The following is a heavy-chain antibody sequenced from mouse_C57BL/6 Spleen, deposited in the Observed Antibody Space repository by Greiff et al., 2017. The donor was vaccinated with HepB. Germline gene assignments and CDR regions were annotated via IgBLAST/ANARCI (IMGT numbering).Heavy chain of an antibody. CDR3: ARGDYDYDDVAPTMDY. D-gene: IGHD2-4*01. CDR1: GYTLTSYG. J-gene: IGHJ4*01. CDR2: ISPRSGNT. Sequence: QVQLKESGAELARPGASVKLSCKASGYTLTSYGISWVKQRTGQGLEWIGEISPRSGNTYYNEKFKGKATLTADKYSSTAYMELRSLTSEDSAVYFCARGDYDYDDVAPTMDYWGQGTSVTVSS. V-gene: IGHV1-81*01.